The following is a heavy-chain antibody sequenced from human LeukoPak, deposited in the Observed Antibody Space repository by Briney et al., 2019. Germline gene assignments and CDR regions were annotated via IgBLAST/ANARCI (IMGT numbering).Heavy chain of an antibody. CDR2: ISGNNGNT. CDR1: SHTYFRNG. V-gene: IGHV1-18*04. J-gene: IGHJ4*02. Sequence: ASVKLSGKTSSHTYFRNGFSWVRQAPGQGLEWLGWISGNNGNTNDARQLQGRVTMTTDTSRSTVFMELRNLRADDTAVYYCARVSWYGGYCSSTSCYDYDYWGQGTLVIVSS. CDR3: ARVSWYGGYCSSTSCYDYDY. D-gene: IGHD2-2*01.